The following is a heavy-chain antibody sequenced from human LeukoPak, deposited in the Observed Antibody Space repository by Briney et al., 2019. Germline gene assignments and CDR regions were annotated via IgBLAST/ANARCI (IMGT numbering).Heavy chain of an antibody. D-gene: IGHD3-10*01. CDR2: IRYDGSDK. V-gene: IGHV3-30*02. J-gene: IGHJ4*02. Sequence: GGSLRLSCAASGFTFSSYGMHWVRQAPGKGLEWVAFIRYDGSDKYYADSVKGRLTISRDNSKNTLYLQMNSLRAEDTAAYYCANLPIRGSGSYYTDYWGQGTLVTVSS. CDR1: GFTFSSYG. CDR3: ANLPIRGSGSYYTDY.